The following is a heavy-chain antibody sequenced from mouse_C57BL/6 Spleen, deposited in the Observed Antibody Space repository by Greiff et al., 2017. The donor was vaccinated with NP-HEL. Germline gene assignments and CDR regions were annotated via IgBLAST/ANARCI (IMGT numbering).Heavy chain of an antibody. D-gene: IGHD4-1*02. CDR3: ARTAPINWDDWYFDV. Sequence: QVQLKESGPGLVAPSQSLSITCTVSGFSLTSYAISWVRQPPGKGLEWLGVIWTGGGTNYNSALNSRLSISKDNSKSQVFLKMNSLQPDDTARYYCARTAPINWDDWYFDVWGTGTTVTVSS. CDR2: IWTGGGT. J-gene: IGHJ1*03. V-gene: IGHV2-9-1*01. CDR1: GFSLTSYA.